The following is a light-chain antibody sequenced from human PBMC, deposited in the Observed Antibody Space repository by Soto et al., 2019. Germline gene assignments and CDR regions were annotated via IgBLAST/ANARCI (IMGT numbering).Light chain of an antibody. CDR1: QSVGSSN. CDR2: DIS. J-gene: IGKJ2*01. Sequence: EIVLTQSPGTLSLSPGERATLSCRPSQSVGSSNLAWYQQKSGQAPRLLIYDISSRATGIPDRFSGSGSGTDFTLTISRLEPEDFAVYYCQHYGSSANTFGQGTKLEIK. CDR3: QHYGSSANT. V-gene: IGKV3-20*01.